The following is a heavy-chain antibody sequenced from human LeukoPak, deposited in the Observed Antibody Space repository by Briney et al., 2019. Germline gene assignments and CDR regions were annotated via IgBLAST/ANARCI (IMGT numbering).Heavy chain of an antibody. D-gene: IGHD4-17*01. CDR2: IYSGGRT. V-gene: IGHV3-53*01. CDR1: GFTVSSNY. J-gene: IGHJ3*02. CDR3: ARAAVTTDAFDI. Sequence: GGSLRLSSAASGFTVSSNYMSWVRQAPGKGLEWVSVIYSGGRTYNPDTVKGRFTISRDNSKNTLYLQMNSLRAEDTTVDYCARAAVTTDAFDIWGQGTMVTVSS.